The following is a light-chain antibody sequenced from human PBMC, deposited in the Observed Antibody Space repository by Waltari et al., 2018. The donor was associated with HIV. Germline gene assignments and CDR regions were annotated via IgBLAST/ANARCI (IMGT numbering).Light chain of an antibody. CDR2: LGS. J-gene: IGKJ2*03. Sequence: DIVMTQPPLSLPVTPGEPASISCRSSQSLLHSNGYNYLDWYLQKPGQSPQLLIYLGSNRASGVPDRVSGSGSGTDCTLKISRVEAEDVGVYYCMQALQTPQYSFGQGTKLEIK. CDR3: MQALQTPQYS. V-gene: IGKV2-28*01. CDR1: QSLLHSNGYNY.